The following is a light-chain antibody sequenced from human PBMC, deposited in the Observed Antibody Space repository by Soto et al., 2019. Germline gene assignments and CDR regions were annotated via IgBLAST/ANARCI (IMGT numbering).Light chain of an antibody. CDR3: QQYRSWPRT. CDR1: QSVDIS. Sequence: EIALTQSPATLSVSPGERVTLSCRASQSVDISLAWYQQKPGQAPRLLIYGASTRATDMPGTFSGRGSGTEFTLTISSLRPEDFAVYYCQQYRSWPRTFGQGTKVEIK. CDR2: GAS. J-gene: IGKJ1*01. V-gene: IGKV3-15*01.